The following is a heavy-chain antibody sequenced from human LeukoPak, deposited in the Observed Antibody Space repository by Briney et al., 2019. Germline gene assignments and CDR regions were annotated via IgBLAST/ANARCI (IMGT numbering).Heavy chain of an antibody. J-gene: IGHJ4*02. D-gene: IGHD1-14*01. CDR1: GYTLTELS. Sequence: ASVKVSCKVSGYTLTELSMHWVRQAPGKGLEWMGGFDPEDGETIYAQKFQGRVTMTEDTSTDTAYMELSSLRSEDTAVYYCAPPGTGAGAGSSLGYWGQETLVTSPQ. CDR3: APPGTGAGAGSSLGY. CDR2: FDPEDGET. V-gene: IGHV1-24*01.